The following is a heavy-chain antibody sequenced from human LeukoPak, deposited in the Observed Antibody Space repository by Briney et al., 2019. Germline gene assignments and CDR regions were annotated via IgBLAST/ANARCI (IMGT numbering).Heavy chain of an antibody. V-gene: IGHV3-48*01. J-gene: IGHJ4*02. CDR1: GFTFSSYP. CDR2: ITSSSSAI. D-gene: IGHD5-18*01. CDR3: ARVPGGYSYLFDY. Sequence: PGGSLRLSCAASGFTFSSYPMHWVRQAPGKGLEWVSLITSSSSAIYYADSVKGRFTISRDNAKNSLYLQMNSLRAEDTAVYYCARVPGGYSYLFDYWGQGTLVTVSS.